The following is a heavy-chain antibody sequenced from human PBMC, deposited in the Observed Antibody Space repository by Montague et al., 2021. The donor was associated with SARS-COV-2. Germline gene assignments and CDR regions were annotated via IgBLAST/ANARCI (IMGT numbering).Heavy chain of an antibody. CDR1: GFTFSSYA. D-gene: IGHD4-17*01. V-gene: IGHV3-23*01. CDR3: AKTLMTTVTTWAFDI. CDR2: ISGSDGST. J-gene: IGHJ3*02. Sequence: SLRLSCAASGFTFSSYAMSWVRQAPGKGLEWVSAISGSDGSTYYADSVRGRFTISRDNSKNTLYLQMNSLRAEDTAVYYCAKTLMTTVTTWAFDIWGQGTMVTVSS.